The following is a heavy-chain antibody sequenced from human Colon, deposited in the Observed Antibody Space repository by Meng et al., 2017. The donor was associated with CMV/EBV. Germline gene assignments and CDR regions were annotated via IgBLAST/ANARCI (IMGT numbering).Heavy chain of an antibody. J-gene: IGHJ4*02. Sequence: GESLKISCAASGFTFSSYWMSWVRQAPGKGLEWVANIKQDGSEKYYVDSVKGRFTASRDNARNSLYLQMNSLRAEDTAVYYCAKSPVLESTGHWGQGTRVTVSS. CDR2: IKQDGSEK. CDR3: AKSPVLESTGH. D-gene: IGHD2/OR15-2a*01. CDR1: GFTFSSYW. V-gene: IGHV3-7*01.